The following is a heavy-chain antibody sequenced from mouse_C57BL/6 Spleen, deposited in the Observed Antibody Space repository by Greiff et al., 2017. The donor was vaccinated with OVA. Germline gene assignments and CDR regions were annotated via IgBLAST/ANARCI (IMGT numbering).Heavy chain of an antibody. D-gene: IGHD3-1*01. J-gene: IGHJ1*03. CDR2: INPSSGYT. CDR1: GYTFTSYW. V-gene: IGHV1-7*01. CDR3: ARSWASWYFDV. Sequence: VQLQQSGAELAKPGASVKLSCKASGYTFTSYWMHWVKQRPGQGLEWIGYINPSSGYTKYNQKFKDKATLTADKSSSTAYMQLSSLTYEDSAGDYGARSWASWYFDVWGTGTTVTVSS.